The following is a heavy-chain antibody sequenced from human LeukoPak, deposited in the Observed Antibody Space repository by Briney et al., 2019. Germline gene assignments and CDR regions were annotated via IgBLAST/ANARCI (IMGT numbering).Heavy chain of an antibody. V-gene: IGHV3-53*01. Sequence: GGSLRLSCAVSGFTVSSNYMTWVRRAPGKGLEWLAVIYSGGCTYYSDSAEGRLTTSRDNAKNSLYLEKNSLRAEDTAVYYCAKYYFGSVNYPNWFDPWGQGTLVTVSS. CDR2: IYSGGCT. CDR1: GFTVSSNY. CDR3: AKYYFGSVNYPNWFDP. J-gene: IGHJ5*02. D-gene: IGHD3-10*01.